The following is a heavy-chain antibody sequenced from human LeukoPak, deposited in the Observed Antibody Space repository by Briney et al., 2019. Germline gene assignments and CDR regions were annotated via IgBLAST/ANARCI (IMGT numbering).Heavy chain of an antibody. V-gene: IGHV3-30-3*01. Sequence: PGGSLSLSCAASGFTFSSYAMHWVRQAPGKGLEWVAVISYDGNNKYYADSVKGRFTISRDNSKNTLYLQMNSLRAEDTAVYYCATDALSWLYCSSTSCYVFDPWGQGTLVTVSS. CDR2: ISYDGNNK. J-gene: IGHJ5*02. D-gene: IGHD2-2*01. CDR3: ATDALSWLYCSSTSCYVFDP. CDR1: GFTFSSYA.